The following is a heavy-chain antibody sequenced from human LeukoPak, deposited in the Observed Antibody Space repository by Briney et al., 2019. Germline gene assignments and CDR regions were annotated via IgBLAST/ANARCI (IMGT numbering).Heavy chain of an antibody. CDR3: TRDRAFTMIRGVITNWFDP. V-gene: IGHV3-48*01. J-gene: IGHJ5*02. CDR2: ISSSSTTI. D-gene: IGHD3-10*01. CDR1: GFTFSTYS. Sequence: GGSLRLSCAASGFTFSTYSMNWVRQAPGKGLEWVSYISSSSTTIYYADSVKGRFTISRDNAKNSLYLQMNSLRAEDTAVYYCTRDRAFTMIRGVITNWFDPWGQGTQVTVSP.